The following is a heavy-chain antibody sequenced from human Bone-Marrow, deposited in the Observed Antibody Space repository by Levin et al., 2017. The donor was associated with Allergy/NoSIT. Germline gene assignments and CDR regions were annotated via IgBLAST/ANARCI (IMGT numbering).Heavy chain of an antibody. CDR3: ARGQSRGDLDY. J-gene: IGHJ4*02. D-gene: IGHD3-16*01. CDR1: GGSFSGYY. V-gene: IGHV4-34*01. Sequence: SETLSLTCAVYGGSFSGYYWSWIRQPPGKGLEWIGEINHSGSTNYNPSLKSRVTISVDTSKNQFSLKLSSVTAADTAVYYCARGQSRGDLDYWGQGTLVTVSS. CDR2: INHSGST.